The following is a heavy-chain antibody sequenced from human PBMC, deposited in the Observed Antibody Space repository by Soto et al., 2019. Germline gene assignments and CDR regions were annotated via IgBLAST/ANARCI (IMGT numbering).Heavy chain of an antibody. V-gene: IGHV4-4*07. Sequence: QVQLQESGPGLVKPSETLSLTCNVSGASINNYYWTWVRQPAGKGLEWIGRVSDSGGTHYNPSLKSRLTMSLDTSKNQFSLTLSSVTAADTAVYYCAREYGTSRHFDQWGLGTLVTVSS. D-gene: IGHD2-8*01. CDR2: VSDSGGT. J-gene: IGHJ4*02. CDR1: GASINNYY. CDR3: AREYGTSRHFDQ.